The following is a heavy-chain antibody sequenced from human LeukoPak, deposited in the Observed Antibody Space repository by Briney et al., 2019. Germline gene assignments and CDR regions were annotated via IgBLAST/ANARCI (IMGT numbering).Heavy chain of an antibody. Sequence: SETLSPTCAVSGGSISSSSYYWGWIRQPPGKGLEWIGSIYYSGSTYYNPSLKSRVTISVDTSKNQFSLKLSSVTAADTAVYYCARDRDYYDSSSNWFDHWGQGTLVTVSS. CDR2: IYYSGST. CDR1: GGSISSSSYY. CDR3: ARDRDYYDSSSNWFDH. J-gene: IGHJ5*02. V-gene: IGHV4-39*07. D-gene: IGHD3-22*01.